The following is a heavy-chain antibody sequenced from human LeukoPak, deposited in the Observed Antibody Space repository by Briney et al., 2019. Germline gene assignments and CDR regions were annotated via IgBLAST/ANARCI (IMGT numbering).Heavy chain of an antibody. Sequence: ASVKVSCKASGYTFTSYGISWVRQAPGQGLEWMGWISAYNGNTNYAQKLQGRVTMTTDTSTSTAYMELRSLRSDDTAVYYCARITYYYGSGSYRPGSGFDPWGQGTLVTVSS. CDR2: ISAYNGNT. V-gene: IGHV1-18*01. CDR3: ARITYYYGSGSYRPGSGFDP. D-gene: IGHD3-10*01. J-gene: IGHJ5*02. CDR1: GYTFTSYG.